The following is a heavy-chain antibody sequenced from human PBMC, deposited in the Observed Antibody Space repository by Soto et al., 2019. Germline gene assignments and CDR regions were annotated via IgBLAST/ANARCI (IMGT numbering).Heavy chain of an antibody. J-gene: IGHJ4*02. CDR2: INPSGGST. V-gene: IGHV1-46*01. CDR3: ARDHYDFWSGYYFDY. Sequence: ASVKVSCKASGYTFTSYYMHWVRQAPGQGLEWMGIINPSGGSTSCAQKFQGRVTMTRDTSTSTVYMELSSLRSEDTAVYYCARDHYDFWSGYYFDYRGQGTLVTVSS. CDR1: GYTFTSYY. D-gene: IGHD3-3*01.